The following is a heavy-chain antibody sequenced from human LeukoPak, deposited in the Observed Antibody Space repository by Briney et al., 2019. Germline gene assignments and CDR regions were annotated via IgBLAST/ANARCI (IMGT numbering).Heavy chain of an antibody. J-gene: IGHJ4*02. CDR1: GGSISSGSYY. CDR2: IYTSGST. Sequence: SETLSLTCTVSGGSISSGSYYWSWIRQPAGKGLEWIGRIYTSGSTNYNPSLKSRVTISVDTSKNQFSLKLSSVTAADTAVYYCARRAYYYDSSGYRYWGQGTLVTVSS. D-gene: IGHD3-22*01. V-gene: IGHV4-61*02. CDR3: ARRAYYYDSSGYRY.